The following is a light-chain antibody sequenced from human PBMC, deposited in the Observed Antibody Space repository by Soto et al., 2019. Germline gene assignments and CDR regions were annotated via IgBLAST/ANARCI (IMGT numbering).Light chain of an antibody. CDR3: QQYGNSPYT. CDR2: GAS. CDR1: QSVSSY. J-gene: IGKJ2*01. Sequence: EIVLTQSPGTLSLSPGERATLSCRASQSVSSYLAWYQQKPGQTPRLLIYGASNRATGIPDRFGGSGSGTDFILTISNLEPEAFAVYYCQQYGNSPYTFGPGTKLEIK. V-gene: IGKV3-20*01.